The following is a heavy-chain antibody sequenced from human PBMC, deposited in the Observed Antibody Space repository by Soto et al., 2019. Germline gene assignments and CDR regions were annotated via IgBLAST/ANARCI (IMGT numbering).Heavy chain of an antibody. V-gene: IGHV1-46*03. CDR1: GYAYTSYY. CDR2: INPSGGST. Sequence: ASVTVSWKASGYAYTSYYRHWVRQAPGQGLEWMGIINPSGGSTSYAQKFQGRVTMTRDTSTSTVYMELSSLRSEDTAVYYCARDIGVGGFRDYWGQGTLVTVSS. J-gene: IGHJ4*02. CDR3: ARDIGVGGFRDY. D-gene: IGHD1-26*01.